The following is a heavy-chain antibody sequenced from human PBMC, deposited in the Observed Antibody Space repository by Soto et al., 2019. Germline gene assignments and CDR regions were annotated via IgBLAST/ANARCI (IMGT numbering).Heavy chain of an antibody. CDR2: IYHSGST. D-gene: IGHD1-7*01. CDR1: GFSISSDYY. V-gene: IGHV4-38-2*01. CDR3: ARGVGTTNYFDF. J-gene: IGHJ4*02. Sequence: SETLSLTCGVSGFSISSDYYWGWIRQPPGKGLEWIGSIYHSGSTYYSPSPKSRVTISVDTSKNQFSLKLTSVAAADTAVYYCARGVGTTNYFDFWGQGTLVTVSS.